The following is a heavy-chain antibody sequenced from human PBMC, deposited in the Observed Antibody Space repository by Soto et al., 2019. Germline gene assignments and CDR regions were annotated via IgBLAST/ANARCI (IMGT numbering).Heavy chain of an antibody. CDR2: IYNGGHT. CDR3: ATSEYSSLVINWFDP. CDR1: GGSVDSVNHY. Sequence: PSETLSLTCSVSGGSVDSVNHYLSWIRQPPGKGLEWTGYIYNGGHTFYNPSLKSRVKILVDKSRNQFSLRLSSVTAADTAVYFCATSEYSSLVINWFDPWRQVHMITVSS. V-gene: IGHV4-30-4*02. D-gene: IGHD6-6*01. J-gene: IGHJ5*02.